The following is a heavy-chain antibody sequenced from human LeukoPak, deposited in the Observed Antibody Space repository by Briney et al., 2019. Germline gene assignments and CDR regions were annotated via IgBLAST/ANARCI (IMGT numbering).Heavy chain of an antibody. CDR2: ISSTSSTI. J-gene: IGHJ4*02. CDR1: GFTFRSYS. CDR3: ASSTRNTYGDELDY. D-gene: IGHD4-17*01. Sequence: GGSLRLSCAASGFTFRSYSMHWVRQAPGKGLEWVSYISSTSSTIYYADSVKGRFTISRDNAKNSLYLQMNSLRDEDTAVYYCASSTRNTYGDELDYWGQGTLVTVSS. V-gene: IGHV3-48*02.